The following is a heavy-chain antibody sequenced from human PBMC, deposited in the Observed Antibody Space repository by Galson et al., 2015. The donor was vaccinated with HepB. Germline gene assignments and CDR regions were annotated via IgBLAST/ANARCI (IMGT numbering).Heavy chain of an antibody. V-gene: IGHV4-30-2*01. CDR3: ARGGYFDYTGAFDI. D-gene: IGHD2-8*02. CDR2: IYKSGST. Sequence: TLSFTCAVSDGSISSGAYSWSWIRQPPGKGLEWIGYIYKSGSTYYNPSLKSRVTISVDRSKNQFSLELSSVTAADTAVYYCARGGYFDYTGAFDIWGQGTMVTVSS. CDR1: DGSISSGAYS. J-gene: IGHJ3*02.